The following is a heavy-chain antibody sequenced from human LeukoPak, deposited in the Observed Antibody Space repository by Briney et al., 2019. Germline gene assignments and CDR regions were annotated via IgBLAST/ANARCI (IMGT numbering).Heavy chain of an antibody. CDR3: ARGVTMVQGYYYYMDV. CDR2: ISDTGNT. CDR1: GGSISSYY. J-gene: IGHJ6*03. Sequence: TSETLSLTCTVSGGSISSYYWSWIRQPPGKGLEWIGYISDTGNTNYNPPLKSRVTTSVDTSKDQFSLKLSSVTAADTAVYSCARGVTMVQGYYYYMDVWGKGTTVTVSS. D-gene: IGHD3-10*01. V-gene: IGHV4-59*01.